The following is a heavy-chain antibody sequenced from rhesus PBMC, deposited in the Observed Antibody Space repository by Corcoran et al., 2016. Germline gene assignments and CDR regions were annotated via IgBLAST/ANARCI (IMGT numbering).Heavy chain of an antibody. CDR1: GYSISSGYY. Sequence: QVQLQESGPGLVKPSETLSLTCAVSGYSISSGYYWGWIRQPPGQGLEWIGCINGSGEGNYLNPSLKSRVTLSVDTSKNQFSLKLSLVTAADTAVYYWARGYYEDDYWLLLAFDYWGQGVLVTVSS. CDR3: ARGYYEDDYWLLLAFDY. J-gene: IGHJ4*01. D-gene: IGHD3-9*01. V-gene: IGHV4S14*01. CDR2: INGSGEGN.